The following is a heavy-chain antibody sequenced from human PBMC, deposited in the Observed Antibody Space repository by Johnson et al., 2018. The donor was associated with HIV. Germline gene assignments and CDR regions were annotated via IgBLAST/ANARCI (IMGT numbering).Heavy chain of an antibody. J-gene: IGHJ3*02. V-gene: IGHV3-66*01. CDR1: GITVSSNY. CDR3: ARKGDAFDI. CDR2: ISWNSGSI. Sequence: VQLVESGGGVVQPGRSLRLSCAASGITVSSNYMSWVRQAPGKGLEWVSVISWNSGSIGYADSVKGRFTISRDNAKNSLYLQMTSLRAEDTAIYYCARKGDAFDIWGQGTLATVSS.